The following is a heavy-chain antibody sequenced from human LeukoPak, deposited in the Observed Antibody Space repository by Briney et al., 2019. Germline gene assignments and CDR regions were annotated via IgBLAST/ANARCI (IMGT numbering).Heavy chain of an antibody. Sequence: SETLSLTCTVSGGSISSYYWSWIRQPPGKGLEWIGYIYYSGSTNYNPSLKSRVTISVDTSKNQCSLKLSSVTAADTAVYYCARVPAARFEVAFDIWGQGTMVTVSS. CDR1: GGSISSYY. J-gene: IGHJ3*02. CDR3: ARVPAARFEVAFDI. V-gene: IGHV4-59*01. CDR2: IYYSGST. D-gene: IGHD2-2*01.